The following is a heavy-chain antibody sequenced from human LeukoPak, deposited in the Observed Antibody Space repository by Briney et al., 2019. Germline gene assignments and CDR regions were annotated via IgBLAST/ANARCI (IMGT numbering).Heavy chain of an antibody. J-gene: IGHJ6*03. D-gene: IGHD3-3*01. CDR1: GGSFSSYY. V-gene: IGHV4-34*01. CDR2: INHSGST. CDR3: ARVTGNYDFWSGYSHYYYYMDV. Sequence: SETLSLTCAVYGGSFSSYYWSWIRQPPGKGLEWIGEINHSGSTNYNPSLKSRVTISVDTSKNQFSLKLSSVTAADTAVYYCARVTGNYDFWSGYSHYYYYMDVWGKGTTVTVSS.